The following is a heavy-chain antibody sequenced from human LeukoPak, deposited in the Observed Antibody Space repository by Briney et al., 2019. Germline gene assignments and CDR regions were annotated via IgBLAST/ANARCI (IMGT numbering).Heavy chain of an antibody. CDR3: PRDGIRSGYPSYS. CDR1: GGSIRSHY. V-gene: IGHV4-4*07. D-gene: IGHD3-3*01. J-gene: IGHJ4*02. Sequence: SETLSLTCSVSGGSIRSHYWSWIRQPAGKGLEWIGRIHGSGSTNYNFSLKSRVTMSVDTSKNQFSLKLSSVTAADTAVYYCPRDGIRSGYPSYSWGQGRLVTVSS. CDR2: IHGSGST.